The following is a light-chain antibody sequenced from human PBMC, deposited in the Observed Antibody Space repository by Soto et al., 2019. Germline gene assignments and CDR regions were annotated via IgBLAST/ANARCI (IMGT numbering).Light chain of an antibody. J-gene: IGKJ4*01. CDR3: QQYNNWPLT. CDR2: GAS. V-gene: IGKV3D-20*02. CDR1: QSVSSSH. Sequence: EMVLTQSPPTLSFSPGERATLSCRASQSVSSSHLAWYQQKPGQGPRLLIYGASSRATGTPDRFSGSGSGTDFTLTINRLEPEDFAVYYCQQYNNWPLTFGGGTKVDIK.